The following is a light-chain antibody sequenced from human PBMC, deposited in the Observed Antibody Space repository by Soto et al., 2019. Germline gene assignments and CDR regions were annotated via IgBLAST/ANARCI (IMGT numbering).Light chain of an antibody. CDR3: SSYTISSALV. V-gene: IGLV2-14*01. J-gene: IGLJ1*01. CDR2: DVT. CDR1: SSDVGGYNY. Sequence: QSVLTQPASVSGSPGQSITISCTGTSSDVGGYNYVSWYQQHPGKAPKLMIYDVTNRPSGVSNRFSGSKSGNTASLTISGLQAEXEADYYCSSYTISSALVFGTGTKVTVL.